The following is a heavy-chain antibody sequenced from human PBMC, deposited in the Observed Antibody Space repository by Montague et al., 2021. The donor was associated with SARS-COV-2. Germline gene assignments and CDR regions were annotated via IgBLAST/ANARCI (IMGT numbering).Heavy chain of an antibody. CDR1: GGSISSSSYY. CDR3: ARQVTGLYFAWILYGMDF. D-gene: IGHD3-9*01. Sequence: SETLSLTCTVSGGSISSSSYYWGWIRQPPGKGLEWIGRIYYSGSTYYNPSLKIRVTISVDTSKNQFSLKLSSVTAAATAVYYCARQVTGLYFAWILYGMDFWGQGTPVTVSS. CDR2: IYYSGST. J-gene: IGHJ6*02. V-gene: IGHV4-39*01.